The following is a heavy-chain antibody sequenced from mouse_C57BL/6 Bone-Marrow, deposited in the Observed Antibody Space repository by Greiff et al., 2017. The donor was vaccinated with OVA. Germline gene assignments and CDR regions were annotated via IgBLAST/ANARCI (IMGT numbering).Heavy chain of an antibody. D-gene: IGHD3-1*01. Sequence: VQLQQPGAELVKPGASVKLSCKASGYTFTSYWMQWVKQRPGQGLEWIGEIDPSDSYTNYNQKFKGKATLTVDTSSSTAYMQLSSLTAEDSAVYKCARSGGSYWYFDVWGTGTTVTVSS. CDR3: ARSGGSYWYFDV. CDR1: GYTFTSYW. V-gene: IGHV1-50*01. J-gene: IGHJ1*03. CDR2: IDPSDSYT.